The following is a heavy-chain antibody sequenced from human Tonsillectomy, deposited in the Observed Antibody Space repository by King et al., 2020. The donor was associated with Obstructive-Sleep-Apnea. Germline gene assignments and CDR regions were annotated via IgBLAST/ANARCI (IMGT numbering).Heavy chain of an antibody. CDR3: ARDLANWGYPGDY. CDR2: INPNNGDT. J-gene: IGHJ4*02. Sequence: QLVQSGAEVKKPGASVKVSCKASGYSFTGYYMHWVRQAPGQGLEWMGWINPNNGDTDYAQKFRDRVTMTRDTSVSTAYMDLSSLKSDDTAVYYCARDLANWGYPGDYWGQGPLVTVSS. CDR1: GYSFTGYY. D-gene: IGHD7-27*01. V-gene: IGHV1-2*02.